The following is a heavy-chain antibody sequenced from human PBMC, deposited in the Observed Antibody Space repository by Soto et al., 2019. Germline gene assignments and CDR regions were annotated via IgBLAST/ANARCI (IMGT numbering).Heavy chain of an antibody. V-gene: IGHV1-2*04. J-gene: IGHJ3*02. CDR3: ASGITVTRHTPSVAFDI. Sequence: ASVKVSCKASGYTFTGYYMHWVRQAPGQGLEWMGWINPNSGGTNYAQKFQGWVTMTRDTSISTAYMELSRLRSDDTAVYYCASGITVTRHTPSVAFDIWGQGTMVTVSS. CDR2: INPNSGGT. D-gene: IGHD4-17*01. CDR1: GYTFTGYY.